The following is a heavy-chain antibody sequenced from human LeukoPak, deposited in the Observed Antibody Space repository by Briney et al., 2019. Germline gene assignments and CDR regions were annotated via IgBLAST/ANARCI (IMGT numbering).Heavy chain of an antibody. CDR2: ISYDGSNK. V-gene: IGHV3-30*01. CDR3: AREPPRQRIFDY. CDR1: GFTFSSYA. D-gene: IGHD6-25*01. Sequence: GRSLRLSCAASGFTFSSYAMHWVRQAPGKGLEWVAVISYDGSNKYYADSVKGRFTISRDNSKNTLYLQMNSLRAEDTAVYYCAREPPRQRIFDYWGQGTLVTVSS. J-gene: IGHJ4*02.